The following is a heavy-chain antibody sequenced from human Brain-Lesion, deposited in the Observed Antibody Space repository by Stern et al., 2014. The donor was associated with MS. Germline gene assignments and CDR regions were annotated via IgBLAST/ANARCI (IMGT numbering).Heavy chain of an antibody. CDR1: GYIFTGYY. CDR2: INPNTGGT. V-gene: IGHV1-2*02. Sequence: VQLVQSGAEVKKPGASVKVSCKTSGYIFTGYYIHWVRQALGQGLEWMAWINPNTGGTKYAQKFQGRVTMSRDTSISTAYVELSSLTSDDTAVYYCARDQRGITIFGVVTDYYYLGMDVWGQGTTVTVSS. D-gene: IGHD3-3*01. J-gene: IGHJ6*02. CDR3: ARDQRGITIFGVVTDYYYLGMDV.